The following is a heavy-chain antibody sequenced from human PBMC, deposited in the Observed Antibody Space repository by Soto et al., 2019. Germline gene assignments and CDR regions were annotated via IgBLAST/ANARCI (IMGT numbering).Heavy chain of an antibody. D-gene: IGHD2-2*01. CDR3: ARETRYCSSTSCYPALYFDY. CDR2: FYYSGST. V-gene: IGHV4-59*01. Sequence: SETLSLTCTVSGGSISSYYWSWIRQPPGKGLEWIGYFYYSGSTNYNPSLKSRVTISVDTSKNQFSLKLSSVTAADTAVYYCARETRYCSSTSCYPALYFDYWGQGTLVTVSS. J-gene: IGHJ4*02. CDR1: GGSISSYY.